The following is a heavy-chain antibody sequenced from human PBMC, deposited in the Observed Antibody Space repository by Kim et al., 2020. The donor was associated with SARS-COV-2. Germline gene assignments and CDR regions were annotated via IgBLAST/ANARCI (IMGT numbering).Heavy chain of an antibody. CDR2: T. D-gene: IGHD2-2*02. Sequence: TGYADSVKGRFTVSRDNAKNMLYLQMNSLRAEDTAVYYCARDRRPGYMDSWGQGILVTVSS. V-gene: IGHV3-74*01. J-gene: IGHJ5*01. CDR3: ARDRRPGYMDS.